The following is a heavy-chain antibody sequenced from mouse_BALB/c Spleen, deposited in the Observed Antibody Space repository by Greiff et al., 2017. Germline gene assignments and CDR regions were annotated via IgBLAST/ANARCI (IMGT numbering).Heavy chain of an antibody. V-gene: IGHV5-6-4*01. J-gene: IGHJ4*01. CDR2: ISSGGSYT. Sequence: EVKVVESGGGLVKPGGSLKLSCAASGFTFSSYTMSWVRQTPEKRLEWVATISSGGSYTYYPDSVKGRFTISRDNAKNTLYLQMSSLKSEDTAMYYCTSGNGYYAMDYWGQGTSVTVSS. CDR1: GFTFSSYT. CDR3: TSGNGYYAMDY.